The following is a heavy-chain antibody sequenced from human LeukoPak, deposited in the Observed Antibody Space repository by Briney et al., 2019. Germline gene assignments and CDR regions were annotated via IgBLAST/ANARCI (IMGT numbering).Heavy chain of an antibody. J-gene: IGHJ6*02. CDR1: GFTFSTYA. CDR2: IGSNGGST. V-gene: IGHV3-64D*06. CDR3: VKGESDSSSWYYGMDV. D-gene: IGHD3-16*01. Sequence: PGGSLRLSCSASGFTFSTYAMHWVRQDPGKGLEYVSVIGSNGGSTNYADSVKGRFTISRDNSKNTLYLQMSSLRAEDTAVYYCVKGESDSSSWYYGMDVWGRGTTVTVSS.